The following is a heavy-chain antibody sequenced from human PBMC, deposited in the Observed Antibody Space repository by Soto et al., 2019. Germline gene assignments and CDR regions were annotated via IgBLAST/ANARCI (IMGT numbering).Heavy chain of an antibody. J-gene: IGHJ3*01. D-gene: IGHD2-21*02. V-gene: IGHV3-74*01. CDR3: ARGDRGAFDL. CDR1: GFTFSYYW. Sequence: GGSLRLSCAASGFTFSYYWMHWVRQAPGQGLLWVSRIHSDGSSTTYADSVKGRFTISRDNAKNTVSLQMNSLRVEDTGVYFCARGDRGAFDLWGQGTMVPVS. CDR2: IHSDGSST.